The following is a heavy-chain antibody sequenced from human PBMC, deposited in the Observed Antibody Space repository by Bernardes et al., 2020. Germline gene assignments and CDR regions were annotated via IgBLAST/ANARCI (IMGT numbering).Heavy chain of an antibody. D-gene: IGHD3-3*01. J-gene: IGHJ5*02. V-gene: IGHV3-48*03. Sequence: GGSLRLSCAASGFIFSSYEMNWVRQAPGKGLEWVSYISSSGNTIYYADSVKGRFTISRDNAKNSLHLQMNSLRAEDTAVYYCARVESGVKVTWFDPWGQGTLVTVSS. CDR3: ARVESGVKVTWFDP. CDR2: ISSSGNTI. CDR1: GFIFSSYE.